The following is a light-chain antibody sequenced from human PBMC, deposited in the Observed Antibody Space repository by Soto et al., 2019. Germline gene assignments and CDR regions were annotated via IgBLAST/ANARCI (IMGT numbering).Light chain of an antibody. J-gene: IGKJ2*01. Sequence: EIVLTQSPATLSLSPGERATLSCRARQSVSSYLAWYQQKPGQAPRLLIYDASNRATGIPARFSGSGPGTDFTLTISSLEPEDFAVYYCQQRSNWPYTFGQGTKLEIK. V-gene: IGKV3-11*01. CDR3: QQRSNWPYT. CDR2: DAS. CDR1: QSVSSY.